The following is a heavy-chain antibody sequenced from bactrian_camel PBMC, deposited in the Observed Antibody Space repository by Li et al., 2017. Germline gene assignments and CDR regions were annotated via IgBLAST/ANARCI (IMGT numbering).Heavy chain of an antibody. D-gene: IGHD3*01. J-gene: IGHJ6*01. CDR3: AADWAPTDWTTRMGLVAGSGY. CDR1: GYTVSTFY. Sequence: VQLVESGGGSVQAGGSLTLSCAASGYTVSTFYMAWFRRNSRNEREGVAAINNAGYTRYADSVKGRFTISQDNAKNTLYLQMNSLKVEDTATYYCAADWAPTDWTTRMGLVAGSGYWGPGTQVTVS. V-gene: IGHV3S42*01. CDR2: INNAGYT.